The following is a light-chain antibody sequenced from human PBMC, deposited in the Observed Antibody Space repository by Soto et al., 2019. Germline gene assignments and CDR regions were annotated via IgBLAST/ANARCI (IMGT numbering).Light chain of an antibody. CDR3: SSYTTNIAPVV. CDR2: EVT. CDR1: SGDIGGYNY. Sequence: QSALTQPASVSGSPGQSITISCTGTSGDIGGYNYVSWYQQHPGKAPKLLISEVTNRPSGVSNRFSGSKSGNTASLTISGLQAEDVADYYCSSYTTNIAPVVFGGGTKLTVL. V-gene: IGLV2-14*01. J-gene: IGLJ2*01.